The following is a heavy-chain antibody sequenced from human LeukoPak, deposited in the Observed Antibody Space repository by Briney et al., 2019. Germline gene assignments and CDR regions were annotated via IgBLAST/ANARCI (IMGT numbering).Heavy chain of an antibody. CDR2: MNPNSGNT. Sequence: GASVKVSCKASGYTFTSYDINWVRQAAGQGREWMGWMNPNSGNTGYAQKFQGRVTMIRNTSISTAYMQMSSLSSEDTAVYSCARGASNIVVVVAATYSWFDPWGQGTLVTVSS. J-gene: IGHJ5*02. V-gene: IGHV1-8*01. CDR3: ARGASNIVVVVAATYSWFDP. D-gene: IGHD2-15*01. CDR1: GYTFTSYD.